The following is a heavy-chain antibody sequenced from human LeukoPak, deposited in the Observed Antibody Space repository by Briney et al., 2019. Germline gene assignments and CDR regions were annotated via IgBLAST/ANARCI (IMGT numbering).Heavy chain of an antibody. J-gene: IGHJ5*02. CDR1: GYTFTSYG. D-gene: IGHD4-17*01. Sequence: RASVKVSCKTSGYTFTSYGISWVRQAPGQGLEWMGWISAYNGNTNDVQNLQGRVTMTTDTSTSTAYMELRSLRSDDTAVYYCARIYGASHHGGFDPWGQGTLVTVSS. CDR3: ARIYGASHHGGFDP. V-gene: IGHV1-18*01. CDR2: ISAYNGNT.